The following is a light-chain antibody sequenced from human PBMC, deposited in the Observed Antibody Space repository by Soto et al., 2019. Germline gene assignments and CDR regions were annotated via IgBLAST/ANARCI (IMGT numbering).Light chain of an antibody. J-gene: IGKJ1*01. V-gene: IGKV1-39*01. CDR2: AAS. CDR3: QPTYSTPGT. Sequence: DIEMTQSPSSLSAYVGDRVTITCQASQDISNYLNWYQQRPGEAPNLLIYAASSLQSGVPSRFRGSGSGTDFTLTINSLQPEEFATVYLQPTYSTPGTFSQGTKVDIK. CDR1: QDISNY.